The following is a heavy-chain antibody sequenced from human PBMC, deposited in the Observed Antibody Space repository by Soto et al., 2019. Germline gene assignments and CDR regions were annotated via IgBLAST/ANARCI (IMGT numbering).Heavy chain of an antibody. J-gene: IGHJ4*02. V-gene: IGHV4-59*01. CDR1: GGSIISYY. D-gene: IGHD6-19*01. Sequence: SETLSLTCTVSGGSIISYYWSWIRQPPGKGLEWIGYIYYSGSTNYNPSLKSRVTISVDTSKNQFSLKLSSVTAADTAVYYCASSSGGWAYYFDYWGQGTLVTVSS. CDR2: IYYSGST. CDR3: ASSSGGWAYYFDY.